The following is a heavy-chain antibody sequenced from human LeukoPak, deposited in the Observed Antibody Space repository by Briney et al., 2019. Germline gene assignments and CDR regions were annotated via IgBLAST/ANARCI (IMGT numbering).Heavy chain of an antibody. V-gene: IGHV1-46*01. CDR1: GYTFTSYY. Sequence: ASVKVSCKASGYTFTSYYIHWVRQAPGQGLEWMGIINPSGGSTTYAQSFQDRVTMTRDTSTSTVYMELSSLTSEDTAVYYCARDFLGTTVTDNWFDPWGQGTLVTVSS. CDR3: ARDFLGTTVTDNWFDP. CDR2: INPSGGST. D-gene: IGHD4-17*01. J-gene: IGHJ5*02.